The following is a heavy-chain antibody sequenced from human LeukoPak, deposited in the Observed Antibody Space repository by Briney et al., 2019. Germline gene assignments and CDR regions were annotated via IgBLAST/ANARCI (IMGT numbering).Heavy chain of an antibody. CDR3: ARELGRYYYDSSGYYYHYYGMDV. V-gene: IGHV3-21*01. CDR1: GFTFSSYS. CDR2: ISSSSSYI. D-gene: IGHD3-22*01. J-gene: IGHJ6*02. Sequence: GGSLRLSSAASGFTFSSYSMNWVRQAPGKGLEWVSSISSSSSYIYYADSVRGRFTISRDNAKNSLYLQMNSLRAEDTAVYYCARELGRYYYDSSGYYYHYYGMDVWGQGTTVTVSS.